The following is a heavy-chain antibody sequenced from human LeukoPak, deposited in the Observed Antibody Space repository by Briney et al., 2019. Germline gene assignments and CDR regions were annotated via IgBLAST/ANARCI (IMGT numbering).Heavy chain of an antibody. CDR2: INSDGSRT. Sequence: GGSLRLSCAASGFSFSNYWMHWVRQAPGKGLVWVSRINSDGSRTTYADSVKGRFTISRDNAKNTLYLQMNSLRAEDTAVYYCAGTTYYGMDVWGQGTTVTVSS. CDR1: GFSFSNYW. CDR3: AGTTYYGMDV. D-gene: IGHD1-1*01. V-gene: IGHV3-74*01. J-gene: IGHJ6*02.